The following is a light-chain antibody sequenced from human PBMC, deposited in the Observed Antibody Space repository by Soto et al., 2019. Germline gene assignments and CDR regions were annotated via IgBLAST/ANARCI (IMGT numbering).Light chain of an antibody. CDR1: QSVSVY. V-gene: IGKV3-11*01. Sequence: EIVLTQSPATLSLFPGERATLSCRASQSVSVYLAWYQQKPGQAPRLLIYDASNRATGIPARFSGSGSGTDFTLTISSLEPEDFAVYFCQQRSSWPQTFGQGTKLEIK. J-gene: IGKJ2*01. CDR3: QQRSSWPQT. CDR2: DAS.